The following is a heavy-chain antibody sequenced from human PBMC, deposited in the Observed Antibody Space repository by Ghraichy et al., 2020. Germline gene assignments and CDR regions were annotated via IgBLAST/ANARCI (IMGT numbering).Heavy chain of an antibody. CDR1: GFTFSRYW. J-gene: IGHJ2*01. CDR2: IKEDGSEK. V-gene: IGHV3-7*01. D-gene: IGHD6-13*01. Sequence: LSLTCAASGFTFSRYWMSWVRQGPGKGLELVANIKEDGSEKYYVDSVKGRFTISRDNAKNSLYLQMNSLRAEDTAVYYCARLPLPRRAAVGDWYFDLWGRGTLVTVSS. CDR3: ARLPLPRRAAVGDWYFDL.